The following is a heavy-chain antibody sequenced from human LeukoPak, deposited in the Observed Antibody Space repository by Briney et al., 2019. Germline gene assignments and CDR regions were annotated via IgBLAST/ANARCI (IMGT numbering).Heavy chain of an antibody. CDR3: ARGPAAAGNFDY. V-gene: IGHV3-30*04. Sequence: GGSLRLSCAASGFTFSSYAMHWVRQAPGKGLEWVAVISYDGSNKYYADSVKGRFTISRDNSKNSLYLQMNSLRAEDTAVYYCARGPAAAGNFDYWGQGTLVTVSS. CDR1: GFTFSSYA. D-gene: IGHD6-13*01. J-gene: IGHJ4*02. CDR2: ISYDGSNK.